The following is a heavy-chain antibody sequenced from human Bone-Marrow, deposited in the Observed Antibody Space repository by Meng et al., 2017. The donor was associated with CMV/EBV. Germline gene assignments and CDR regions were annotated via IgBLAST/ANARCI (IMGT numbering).Heavy chain of an antibody. Sequence: ASVKVSCKASGYTFTSYDINWVRQATGQGLEWMGWMNPNSGNTGYAQKFQGRVTMTRNTSISTAYMELSSLRSEDTAVYYCARGRSKGVVTMVRGPRPGMDVWGQGTTVTVSS. CDR2: MNPNSGNT. CDR1: GYTFTSYD. D-gene: IGHD3-10*01. V-gene: IGHV1-8*01. J-gene: IGHJ6*02. CDR3: ARGRSKGVVTMVRGPRPGMDV.